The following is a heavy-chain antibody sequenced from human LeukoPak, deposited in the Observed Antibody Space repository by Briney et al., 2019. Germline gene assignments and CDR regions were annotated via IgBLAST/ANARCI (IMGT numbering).Heavy chain of an antibody. D-gene: IGHD3-10*01. CDR3: ARGHVLLWFGEPYYFDY. J-gene: IGHJ4*02. Sequence: SGTLSLTCAVSGGSINTGNWWSWVRQTPGKGLEWIGEIYHSGSTDYNPSLKSRVTISVDTSKNQFSLKLSSVTAADTAVYYCARGHVLLWFGEPYYFDYWGQGTLVTVSS. CDR1: GGSINTGNW. V-gene: IGHV4-4*02. CDR2: IYHSGST.